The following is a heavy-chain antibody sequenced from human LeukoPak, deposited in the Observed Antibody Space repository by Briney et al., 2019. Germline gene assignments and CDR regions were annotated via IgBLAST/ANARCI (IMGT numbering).Heavy chain of an antibody. V-gene: IGHV1-8*01. CDR1: GYTFTSYD. CDR2: MNPNSGNT. J-gene: IGHJ5*02. CDR3: ARVDVITLWFDP. D-gene: IGHD3-22*01. Sequence: ASVKVSCKASGYTFTSYDINWVRQATGQGLEWMGWMNPNSGNTGYAQKFQGRVTMTRNTSISTAYMELSRLRSDDTAVYYCARVDVITLWFDPWGQGTLVTVSS.